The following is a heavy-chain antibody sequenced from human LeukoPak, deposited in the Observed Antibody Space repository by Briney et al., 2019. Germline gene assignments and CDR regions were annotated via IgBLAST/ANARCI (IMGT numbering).Heavy chain of an antibody. CDR2: INHSGST. D-gene: IGHD6-19*01. Sequence: SETLSLTCAVYGGSFSGYYWSWIRQPPGKGLEWIGEINHSGSTNYNPSLKSRVTISVDTSKNQFSLKLSSVTAADTAVYYCASGSSGWYSYYFDYWGQGTLVTVSS. J-gene: IGHJ4*02. CDR1: GGSFSGYY. V-gene: IGHV4-34*01. CDR3: ASGSSGWYSYYFDY.